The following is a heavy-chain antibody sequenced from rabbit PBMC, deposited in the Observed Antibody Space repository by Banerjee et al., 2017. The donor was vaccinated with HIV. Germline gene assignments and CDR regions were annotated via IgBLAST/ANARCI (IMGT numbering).Heavy chain of an antibody. Sequence: QSLEESGGDLVKPGASLTLTCTASGFSFSSNYYMCWVRQAPGKGLEWIACVDAGGTSRTYYATWAKGRFILSKTSSTTVTLQMTSLTAADTATYFCAREDYAGYGFFNLWGPGTLVTVS. CDR2: VDAGGTSRT. V-gene: IGHV1S40*01. D-gene: IGHD7-1*01. CDR3: AREDYAGYGFFNL. CDR1: GFSFSSNYY. J-gene: IGHJ4*01.